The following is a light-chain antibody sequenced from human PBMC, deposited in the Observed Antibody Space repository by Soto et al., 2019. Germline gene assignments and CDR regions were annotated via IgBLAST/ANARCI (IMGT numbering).Light chain of an antibody. Sequence: DIQITQSPSTLSASVGDRVTISCRASKSISSWLAWYQQKPGKAPKLLIYDASSLESGVPSRFSGSGSGTEFTLTISSLQPDDFATYYCQQYNSYSRTFGQGTKVELK. V-gene: IGKV1-5*01. CDR3: QQYNSYSRT. CDR2: DAS. J-gene: IGKJ1*01. CDR1: KSISSW.